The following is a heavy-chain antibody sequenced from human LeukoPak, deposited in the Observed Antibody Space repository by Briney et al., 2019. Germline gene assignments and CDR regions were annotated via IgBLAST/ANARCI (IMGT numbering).Heavy chain of an antibody. CDR3: ARGVAAAGTE. J-gene: IGHJ4*02. CDR2: IIPIFGTA. D-gene: IGHD6-13*01. V-gene: IGHV1-69*05. Sequence: SVKVSCKASGGTFSSYAISWVRQAPGQGLEWMGGIIPIFGTANYAQKFQGRVTVTTDESTSTAYMELSSLRSEDTAVYYCARGVAAAGTEWGQGTLVTVSS. CDR1: GGTFSSYA.